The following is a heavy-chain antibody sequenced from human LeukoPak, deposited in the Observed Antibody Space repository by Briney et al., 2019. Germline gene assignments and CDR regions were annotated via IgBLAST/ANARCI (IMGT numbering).Heavy chain of an antibody. CDR1: GGSISSGDYY. CDR3: ARDRGYDGYYYYGVDV. D-gene: IGHD5-12*01. J-gene: IGHJ6*02. CDR2: IYYSGST. Sequence: PSQTLSLTCTVSGGSISSGDYYWSWIRQPPGKGLEWIGYIYYSGSTYYNPSLKSRVTISVDTSKNQFSLKLSSVTAADTAVYYCARDRGYDGYYYYGVDVWGQGTTVTVSS. V-gene: IGHV4-30-4*01.